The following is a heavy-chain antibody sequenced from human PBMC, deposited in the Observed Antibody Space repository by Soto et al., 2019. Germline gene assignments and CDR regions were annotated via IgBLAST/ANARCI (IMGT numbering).Heavy chain of an antibody. J-gene: IGHJ5*02. D-gene: IGHD1-7*01. Sequence: PSQHLSLTCAISGYGVSLNIAACNWIKLSPSRGLEWLGRTYYRSKWYSVYAPSVRSRISINPDTSKNQFSLKLSSVTAADTAVYYCARGANWNYVRFDPWGQGTLVTVSA. CDR3: ARGANWNYVRFDP. CDR2: TYYRSKWYS. V-gene: IGHV6-1*01. CDR1: GYGVSLNIAA.